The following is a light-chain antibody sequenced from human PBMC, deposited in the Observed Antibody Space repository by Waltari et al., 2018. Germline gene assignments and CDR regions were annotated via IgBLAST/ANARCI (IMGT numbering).Light chain of an antibody. Sequence: QSALTQRASVSGSPGQSITISCTGTSSEIGSQTSVSWYQQHPGKAPKLIIYDVMNRPSGVSSRFSGSKSGNTASLTISDLQADDEAEYYCSSFSSISILLFGGGTKVTVL. J-gene: IGLJ2*01. CDR3: SSFSSISILL. CDR2: DVM. CDR1: SSEIGSQTS. V-gene: IGLV2-14*03.